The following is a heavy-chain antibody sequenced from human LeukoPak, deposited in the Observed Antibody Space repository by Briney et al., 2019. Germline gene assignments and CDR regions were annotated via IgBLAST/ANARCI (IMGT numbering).Heavy chain of an antibody. Sequence: GGSLRLSCAASGFTFSSYAMSWVRQAPGKGLEWVSAISGTGGSTYYADSVKGRFTISRDNSKNTLYLQMNSLRAEDTAVYYCARGYCSSGSCYSNAYWGQGTLVTVSS. V-gene: IGHV3-23*01. J-gene: IGHJ4*02. CDR3: ARGYCSSGSCYSNAY. D-gene: IGHD2-15*01. CDR1: GFTFSSYA. CDR2: ISGTGGST.